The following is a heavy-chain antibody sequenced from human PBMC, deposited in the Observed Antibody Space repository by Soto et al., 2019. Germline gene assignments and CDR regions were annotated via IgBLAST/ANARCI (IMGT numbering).Heavy chain of an antibody. V-gene: IGHV3-30-3*01. D-gene: IGHD3-22*01. CDR2: ISYDGSNK. CDR3: ARDRNYDSSGYPTYYFDY. J-gene: IGHJ4*02. Sequence: PGGSLRLSCAASGFTFSSYAMHWVRQAPGKGLEWVAVISYDGSNKYYADSVKGRFTISRDNSKNTLYLQMNSLRAEDTAVYYCARDRNYDSSGYPTYYFDYWGQGTLVTVSS. CDR1: GFTFSSYA.